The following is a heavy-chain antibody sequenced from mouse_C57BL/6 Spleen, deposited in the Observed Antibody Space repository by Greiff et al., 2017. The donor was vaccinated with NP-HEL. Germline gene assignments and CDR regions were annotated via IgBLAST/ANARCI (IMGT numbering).Heavy chain of an antibody. J-gene: IGHJ2*01. CDR3: ARHYGKKGLDY. D-gene: IGHD1-1*01. CDR2: IDPSDSYT. CDR1: GYTFTSYW. V-gene: IGHV1-59*01. Sequence: VQLQQPGAELVRPGTSVKLSCKASGYTFTSYWMHWVKQRPGQGLEWIGVIDPSDSYTNYNQKFKGKATLTVDTSSSTAYMQPRSLTSEDSAVYYCARHYGKKGLDYWGHGTTLTVSS.